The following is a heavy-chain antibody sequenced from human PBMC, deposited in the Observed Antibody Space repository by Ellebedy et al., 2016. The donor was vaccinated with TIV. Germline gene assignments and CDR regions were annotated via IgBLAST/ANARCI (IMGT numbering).Heavy chain of an antibody. CDR3: ASGYSGGWYGIDQ. CDR2: ISYSGST. D-gene: IGHD6-19*01. CDR1: GGSISSYY. J-gene: IGHJ4*02. V-gene: IGHV4-59*01. Sequence: MPSETLSLTCTVSGGSISSYYWSWLRQPPGKGLEWIGYISYSGSTNYNPSLKSRVTISVDTSKNQFSLRLSSVTAADTAVYYCASGYSGGWYGIDQWGQGTLVTVSS.